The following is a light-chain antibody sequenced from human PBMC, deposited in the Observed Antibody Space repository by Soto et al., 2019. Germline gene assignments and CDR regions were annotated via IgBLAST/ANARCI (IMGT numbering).Light chain of an antibody. CDR3: LQYGSTPPT. J-gene: IGKJ1*01. CDR1: QSVNSNY. CDR2: GAS. V-gene: IGKV3-20*01. Sequence: EIVLTQSPGTLSLSPGDRATLSCRASQSVNSNYLAWYQRKPGQAPRLLIYGASNRATDIPYRFSASGSGTNFTLTITRLEAEDFAVYYCLQYGSTPPTFGQGTKVEVK.